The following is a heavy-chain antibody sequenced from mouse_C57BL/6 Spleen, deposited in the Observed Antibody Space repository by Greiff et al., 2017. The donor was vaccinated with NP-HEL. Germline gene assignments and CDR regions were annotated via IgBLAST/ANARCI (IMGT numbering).Heavy chain of an antibody. Sequence: VKLQESGAELMKPGASVKLSCKATGYTFTGYWIEWVKQRPGHGLEWIGEILPGSGSTNYNEKFKGKATFTADTSSNTAYMQLSSLTTEDSAIYYCARKAYGGVYFDYWGQGTTLTVSS. D-gene: IGHD1-1*01. CDR1: GYTFTGYW. CDR2: ILPGSGST. J-gene: IGHJ2*01. V-gene: IGHV1-9*01. CDR3: ARKAYGGVYFDY.